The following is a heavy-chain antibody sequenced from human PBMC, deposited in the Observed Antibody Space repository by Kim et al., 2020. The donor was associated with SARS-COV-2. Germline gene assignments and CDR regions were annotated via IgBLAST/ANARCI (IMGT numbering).Heavy chain of an antibody. CDR1: GFTFSTFW. Sequence: GGSLRLSCAASGFTFSTFWMSWVRQAPGKGLEWVANIKQDGSEKYYVDSVKGRFTIFRDNAKKSVDLQMNSLRDEDTAVYYCATDGIAAAGAAFHYYDY. CDR2: IKQDGSEK. V-gene: IGHV3-7*01. D-gene: IGHD6-13*01. J-gene: IGHJ6*03. CDR3: ATDGIAAAGAAFHYYDY.